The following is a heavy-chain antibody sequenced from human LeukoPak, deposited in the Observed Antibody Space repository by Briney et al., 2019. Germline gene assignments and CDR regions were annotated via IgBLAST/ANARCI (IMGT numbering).Heavy chain of an antibody. D-gene: IGHD4-17*01. CDR2: IYYSGRT. CDR1: GGSISSYY. V-gene: IGHV4-59*01. J-gene: IGHJ3*02. Sequence: PSETLSLTCTVSGGSISSYYWSWIRQPPGQGLEWIGNIYYSGRTNYNPSLKSRVTISVDTSKNQFSLKLSSVTAADTAVYYCARGPDYGDYGGAFDIWGQGTMVTVSS. CDR3: ARGPDYGDYGGAFDI.